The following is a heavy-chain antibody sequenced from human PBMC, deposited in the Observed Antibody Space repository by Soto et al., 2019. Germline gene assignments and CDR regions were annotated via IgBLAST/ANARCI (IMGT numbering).Heavy chain of an antibody. J-gene: IGHJ6*02. Sequence: SETLSLTCTVSGGSISSYYWSWIRQPPGKGLEWIGYIYYSGSTNYNPSLKSRVTISVDTSKNQFSLKLSSVTAADTAVYYCARDQKKEYYYYYGMDVWGQGTTVTVSS. CDR2: IYYSGST. CDR3: ARDQKKEYYYYYGMDV. CDR1: GGSISSYY. V-gene: IGHV4-59*01.